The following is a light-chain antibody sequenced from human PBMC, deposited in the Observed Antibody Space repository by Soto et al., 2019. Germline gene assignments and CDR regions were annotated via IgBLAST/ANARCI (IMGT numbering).Light chain of an antibody. CDR3: QQYGSSPQT. J-gene: IGKJ1*01. V-gene: IGKV3-20*01. CDR1: QSVSSSY. CDR2: GAS. Sequence: EIVLTQSPGTLSLSPGERATLSCRASQSVSSSYLAWYQQKPGQAPRLLIYGASSRATGIPVMFSGSGSGTDFTLTISRLEPEDFAVYYCQQYGSSPQTFGQGTKVEIK.